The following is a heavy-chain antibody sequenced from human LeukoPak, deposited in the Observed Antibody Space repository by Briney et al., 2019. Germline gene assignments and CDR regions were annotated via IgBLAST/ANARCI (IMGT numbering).Heavy chain of an antibody. J-gene: IGHJ4*02. V-gene: IGHV3-21*01. Sequence: PGGSLRLSCAASGFTFSSYSMNWVRQAPGKGLGWVSSISSSSSYIYYADSVKGRFTISRDNAKNSLYLQMNSLRAEDTAVYFCARDRGRREDYWGQGTLVTVSS. CDR3: ARDRGRREDY. CDR2: ISSSSSYI. CDR1: GFTFSSYS. D-gene: IGHD1-26*01.